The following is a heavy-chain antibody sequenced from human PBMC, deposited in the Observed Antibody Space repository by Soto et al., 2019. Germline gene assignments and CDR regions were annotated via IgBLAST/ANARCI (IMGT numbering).Heavy chain of an antibody. CDR3: AANLPDWGAYAFGY. Sequence: GGSLRLSCAASGFTFSRAWLNWVRQAPGKGLEWVGRAKSEINGGAVDYAAPVKGRFTISRDASQNTVYLQMNSLRADDTAVYYLAANLPDWGAYAFGYWGPGTQVNGAS. CDR1: GFTFSRAW. D-gene: IGHD3-16*01. CDR2: AKSEINGGAV. V-gene: IGHV3-15*07. J-gene: IGHJ4*01.